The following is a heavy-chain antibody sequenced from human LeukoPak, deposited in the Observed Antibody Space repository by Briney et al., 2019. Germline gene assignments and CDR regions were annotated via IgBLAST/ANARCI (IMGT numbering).Heavy chain of an antibody. CDR3: ARDRGPLGTYQLPDCFDY. D-gene: IGHD2-2*01. CDR1: GGSISSGGYY. Sequence: SETLSLTCTVSGGSISSGGYYWSWIRQPPGKGLEWIGYIYHSGSTYYNPSLKSRVTISVDRSKNQFSLKLSSVTAADTAVYYCARDRGPLGTYQLPDCFDYWGQGTLVTVSS. CDR2: IYHSGST. J-gene: IGHJ4*02. V-gene: IGHV4-30-2*01.